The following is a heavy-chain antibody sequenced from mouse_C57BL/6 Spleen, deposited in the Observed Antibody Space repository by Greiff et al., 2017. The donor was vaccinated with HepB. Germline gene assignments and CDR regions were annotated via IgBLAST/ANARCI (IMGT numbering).Heavy chain of an antibody. J-gene: IGHJ4*01. V-gene: IGHV1-63*01. CDR3: ARRTSSGLYYDGMDY. CDR1: GYTFTNYW. CDR2: IYPGGGYT. Sequence: QVQLQQSGAELVRPGTSVKMSCKASGYTFTNYWIGWAKQRPGHGLEWIGDIYPGGGYTNYNEKFKGKATLTADKSSSTAYMQFSSLTSEDSAIYDCARRTSSGLYYDGMDYWGQGTSVTVSS. D-gene: IGHD3-2*02.